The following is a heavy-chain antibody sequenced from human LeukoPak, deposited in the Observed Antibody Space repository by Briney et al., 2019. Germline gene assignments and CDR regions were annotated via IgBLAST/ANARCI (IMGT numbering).Heavy chain of an antibody. CDR2: INPSGGST. V-gene: IGHV1-46*01. Sequence: ASVKVSCKASGYTSTSYYMHWVRQAPGQGLEWMGIINPSGGSTSYAQKFQGRVTMTRDTSTSTVYMELSSLRSEDTAVYYCAGDCSSTSCQPDGFDPWGQGTLVTVSS. D-gene: IGHD2-2*01. CDR1: GYTSTSYY. J-gene: IGHJ5*02. CDR3: AGDCSSTSCQPDGFDP.